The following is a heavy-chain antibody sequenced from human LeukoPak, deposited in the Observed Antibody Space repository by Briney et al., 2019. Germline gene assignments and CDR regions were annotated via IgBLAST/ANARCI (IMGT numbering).Heavy chain of an antibody. Sequence: PGGSLRLSCAASGLTFSSYAMSWVRQAPGKGLEWVSDISGSGHSTYYADSVKGRFTISRDNSKNTLYLQMNSLGAEDTAVYYCARDVMIRGIIGHWGQGTLVTVSS. D-gene: IGHD3-10*01. CDR3: ARDVMIRGIIGH. CDR2: ISGSGHST. V-gene: IGHV3-23*01. J-gene: IGHJ4*02. CDR1: GLTFSSYA.